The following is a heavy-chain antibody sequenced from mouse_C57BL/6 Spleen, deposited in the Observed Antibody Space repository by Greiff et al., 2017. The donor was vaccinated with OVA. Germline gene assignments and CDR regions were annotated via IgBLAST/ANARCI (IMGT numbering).Heavy chain of an antibody. Sequence: VQLQQSGPELVKPGASVKIPCKASGYTFTDYNMDWVKQSHGKSLEWIGDINPNNGGTIYNQKFKGKATLTVDKSSSTAYMELRSLTSEDTAVYYCARPLYGNYGGFYWYFDVWGTGTTVTVSS. V-gene: IGHV1-18*01. J-gene: IGHJ1*03. CDR3: ARPLYGNYGGFYWYFDV. D-gene: IGHD2-1*01. CDR2: INPNNGGT. CDR1: GYTFTDYN.